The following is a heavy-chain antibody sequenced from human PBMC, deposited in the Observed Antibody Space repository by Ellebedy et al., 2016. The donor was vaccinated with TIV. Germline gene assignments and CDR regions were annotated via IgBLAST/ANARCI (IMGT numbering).Heavy chain of an antibody. J-gene: IGHJ4*02. Sequence: GGSLRLSCAASGFTFDDYTMHWVRQAPGKGLEWVSLISWDGGSTYYADSVKGRFTISRDNAKHSLFLQLNSLRAEDSALYYCVRDRQWLGYDFWGQGTRVTVSS. D-gene: IGHD6-19*01. CDR3: VRDRQWLGYDF. CDR1: GFTFDDYT. V-gene: IGHV3-43*01. CDR2: ISWDGGST.